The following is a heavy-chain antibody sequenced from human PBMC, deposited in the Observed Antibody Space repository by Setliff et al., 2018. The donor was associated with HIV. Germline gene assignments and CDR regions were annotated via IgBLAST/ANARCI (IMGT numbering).Heavy chain of an antibody. CDR3: AGDPPSWQWLFDY. J-gene: IGHJ4*02. CDR1: GFTFSDHY. V-gene: IGHV3-11*01. Sequence: LRLSCAASGFTFSDHYMSWIRQAPGKGLEWVSSISGTATTIYSADSVKGRFTISRDNAKNSLFLQMNSLRAEDTSVYYCAGDPPSWQWLFDYWGQGTLVTVSS. D-gene: IGHD6-19*01. CDR2: ISGTATTI.